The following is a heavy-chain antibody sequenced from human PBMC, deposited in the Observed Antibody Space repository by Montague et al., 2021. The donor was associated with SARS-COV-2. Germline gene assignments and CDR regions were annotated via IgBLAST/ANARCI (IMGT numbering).Heavy chain of an antibody. Sequence: SETLSLTCTVSGGSISSYHHYWGWIRQPPGKGLEWIGAMYYSGSTWLNPSLKSRVTISVDTSKNQLSLNLRSVTAADTAVYSCGRVILSATSNPLDCWGQGTPVTVSS. CDR3: GRVILSATSNPLDC. CDR2: MYYSGST. J-gene: IGHJ4*02. D-gene: IGHD2-15*01. V-gene: IGHV4-39*07. CDR1: GGSISSYHHY.